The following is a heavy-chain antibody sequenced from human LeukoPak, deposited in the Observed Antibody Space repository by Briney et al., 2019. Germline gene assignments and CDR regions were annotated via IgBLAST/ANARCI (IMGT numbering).Heavy chain of an antibody. Sequence: PSETLSLTCTVSGGSISSSSYYWGWIRQPPGKGLEWIGSIYYSGSTYYNPSLKSRVTISVGTSKNQFSLKLSSVTAADTAVYYCARWGYSHGYFDYWGQGTLVTVSS. D-gene: IGHD1-26*01. V-gene: IGHV4-39*01. CDR1: GGSISSSSYY. J-gene: IGHJ4*02. CDR3: ARWGYSHGYFDY. CDR2: IYYSGST.